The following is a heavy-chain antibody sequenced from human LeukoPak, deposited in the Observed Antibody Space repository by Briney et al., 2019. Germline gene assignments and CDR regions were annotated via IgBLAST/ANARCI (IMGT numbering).Heavy chain of an antibody. J-gene: IGHJ4*02. CDR1: GFTVSSNY. CDR3: ARSPPNWGLKYYFDY. D-gene: IGHD7-27*01. CDR2: IYSGGST. V-gene: IGHV3-53*01. Sequence: GGSLRLSCAASGFTVSSNYMSWVRQAPGKGLEWASVIYSGGSTYYADSVKGRFTISRDNSKNTLYLQMNSLRAEDTAVYYCARSPPNWGLKYYFDYWGQGTLVTVSS.